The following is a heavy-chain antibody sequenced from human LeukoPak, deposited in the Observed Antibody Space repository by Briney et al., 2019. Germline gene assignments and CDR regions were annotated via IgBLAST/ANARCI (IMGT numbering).Heavy chain of an antibody. V-gene: IGHV4-59*01. D-gene: IGHD3-22*01. Sequence: KPSETLSLNCIVAGGSISSYYWSWIRQPPGKGLEWIGYIHYSGSTNYNPSLKSRVTLSVDTSKNEFSLKLSSVTAADTAVYYCARDNYYDSRGYYRPFDYWGQGTLVTVSS. J-gene: IGHJ4*02. CDR2: IHYSGST. CDR3: ARDNYYDSRGYYRPFDY. CDR1: GGSISSYY.